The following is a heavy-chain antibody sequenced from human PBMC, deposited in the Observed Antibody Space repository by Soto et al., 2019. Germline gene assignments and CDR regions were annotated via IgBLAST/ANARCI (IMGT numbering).Heavy chain of an antibody. CDR3: PTDLTVILLSF. V-gene: IGHV3-15*01. J-gene: IGHJ4*02. CDR1: GLTFSNVW. Sequence: RRLSCAASGLTFSNVWMNWVRQAPGKGLEWVGRIKSKTDGGTTDYAAPVKGRFTISRDDSKNTLFLQMNSLKTEDTAVYYCPTDLTVILLSFWGQGTLVTSPQ. D-gene: IGHD1-26*01. CDR2: IKSKTDGGTT.